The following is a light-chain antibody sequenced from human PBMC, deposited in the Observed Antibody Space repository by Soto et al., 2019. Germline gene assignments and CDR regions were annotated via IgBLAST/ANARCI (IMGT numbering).Light chain of an antibody. Sequence: EIVLTQSPATLSLSPWERSTLSFRASQSVSSNLAWYQQKPGQAPRLLIYGASTRATGITARFSGSGSGTEFTLTISSLQSEDFAVYYCQQYNNWPPITFGQGTRLEIK. V-gene: IGKV3-15*01. CDR2: GAS. CDR3: QQYNNWPPIT. CDR1: QSVSSN. J-gene: IGKJ5*01.